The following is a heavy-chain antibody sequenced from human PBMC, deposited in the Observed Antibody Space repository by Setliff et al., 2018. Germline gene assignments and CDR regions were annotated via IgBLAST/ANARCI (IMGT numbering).Heavy chain of an antibody. CDR1: GFTFTSYW. V-gene: IGHV3-74*01. CDR3: ARDRRPFNWGGNDAFDI. J-gene: IGHJ3*02. CDR2: INHDGSST. D-gene: IGHD7-27*01. Sequence: GGSLRLSCAASGFTFTSYWMHWVRQAPGKGLVWVSRINHDGSSTTYADSVKGRFTISRDNAKNTLYLQMNSLRAEDTAVYYCARDRRPFNWGGNDAFDIWGQGTMVTVSS.